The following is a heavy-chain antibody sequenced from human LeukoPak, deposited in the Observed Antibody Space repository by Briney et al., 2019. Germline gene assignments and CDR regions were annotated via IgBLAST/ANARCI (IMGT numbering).Heavy chain of an antibody. D-gene: IGHD1-26*01. Sequence: ASVKVSFTASGYTFTIYYMHWVRQAPGQGLEWMGIINPSGGSTSYAQKFQGRVTMTRDTSTSTVYMELSSLRSEDTAVYYCAREGVGAQRNWGQGTLVTVSS. J-gene: IGHJ4*02. CDR2: INPSGGST. V-gene: IGHV1-46*01. CDR3: AREGVGAQRN. CDR1: GYTFTIYY.